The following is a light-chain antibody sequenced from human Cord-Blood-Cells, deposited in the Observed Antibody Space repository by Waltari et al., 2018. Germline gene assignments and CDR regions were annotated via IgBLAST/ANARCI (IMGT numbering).Light chain of an antibody. J-gene: IGLJ1*01. CDR3: CSYAGSSTLYV. V-gene: IGLV2-23*02. CDR2: EVS. Sequence: QSALTQPASVSGSPGQSITISRPGTRSDVGSYNLVSWYQQHPGKAPKLMIYEVSKRPSGVSNRFSGSKSGNTASLTISGLQAEDEADYYCCSYAGSSTLYVFGTGTKVTVL. CDR1: RSDVGSYNL.